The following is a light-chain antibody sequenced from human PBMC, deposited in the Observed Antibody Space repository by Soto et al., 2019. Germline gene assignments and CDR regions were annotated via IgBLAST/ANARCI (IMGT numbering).Light chain of an antibody. CDR2: HVS. CDR3: SSYGGFNNVL. CDR1: GTDVGQYNY. V-gene: IGLV2-8*01. Sequence: QSVLTQPPSASGSPGQSVTISCTGAGTDVGQYNYVSWYQQHPGKAPKLLIHHVSRRPSGVPARFSGSKSGNTASLTVSGFQTEDEDDYYCSSYGGFNNVLFGGGTKLTVL. J-gene: IGLJ2*01.